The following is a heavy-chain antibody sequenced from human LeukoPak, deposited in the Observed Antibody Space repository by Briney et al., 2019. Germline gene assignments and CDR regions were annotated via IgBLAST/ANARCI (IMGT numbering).Heavy chain of an antibody. J-gene: IGHJ4*02. CDR3: AKVRGGWRNYFDY. CDR1: GFTFSSYA. CDR2: ISGSGGST. V-gene: IGHV3-23*01. Sequence: TGGSLRLSCAASGFTFSSYAMSWVRRAPGKGLEWVSAISGSGGSTYYADSVKGRFTISRDNSKNTLYLQMNSLRAEDTAVYYCAKVRGGWRNYFDYWGQGTLVTVSS. D-gene: IGHD6-19*01.